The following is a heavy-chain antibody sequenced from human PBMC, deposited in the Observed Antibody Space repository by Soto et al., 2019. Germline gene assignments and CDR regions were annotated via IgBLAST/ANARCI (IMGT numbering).Heavy chain of an antibody. CDR2: IYHSGST. J-gene: IGHJ5*02. CDR3: ARELPQDCSGGNCVWFDP. V-gene: IGHV4-4*02. CDR1: GGSISSSNW. D-gene: IGHD2-15*01. Sequence: SETLSLTCAVSGGSISSSNWWSWVRQPPGKGLEWIGEIYHSGSTNYNPSLKSRVTISVDKSKNQFSLKLSSVTAADTAVYYCARELPQDCSGGNCVWFDPWGQGTLVTVSS.